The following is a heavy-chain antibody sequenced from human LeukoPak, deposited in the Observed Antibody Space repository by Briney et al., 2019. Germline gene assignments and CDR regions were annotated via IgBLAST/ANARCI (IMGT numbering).Heavy chain of an antibody. D-gene: IGHD1-26*01. CDR1: GFTFSSYG. V-gene: IGHV3-30*18. J-gene: IGHJ6*02. CDR2: ISYDGSNK. CDR3: AKGRLGRELLNFYYYYGMDV. Sequence: GGSPRLSCAASGFTFSSYGMHWVRQAPGKGLEWVAVISYDGSNKYYADSVKGRFTISRDNSKNTLYLQMNSLRAEDTAVYYCAKGRLGRELLNFYYYYGMDVWGQGTTVTVSS.